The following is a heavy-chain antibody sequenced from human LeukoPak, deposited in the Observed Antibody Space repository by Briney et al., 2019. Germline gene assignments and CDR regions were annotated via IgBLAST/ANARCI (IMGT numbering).Heavy chain of an antibody. J-gene: IGHJ4*02. CDR3: AREYSSDWPTRFDY. D-gene: IGHD6-19*01. CDR1: GFTFSSYW. Sequence: GGSLRLSCAASGFTFSSYWMTWVRQAPGKGLEWVSTIKQDGSERYYVDSVKGRFSISRDNARNSLYLQMSSLRAEDTAVYYCAREYSSDWPTRFDYWGQGTLVTVSS. V-gene: IGHV3-7*01. CDR2: IKQDGSER.